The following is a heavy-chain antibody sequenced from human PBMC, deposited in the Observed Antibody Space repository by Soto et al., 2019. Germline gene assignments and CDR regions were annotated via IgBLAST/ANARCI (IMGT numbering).Heavy chain of an antibody. D-gene: IGHD4-4*01. CDR2: ISGGGSNT. Sequence: GGSLRLSCAASGFPFSSYVMSWVRQAPGKGLEWVSGISGGGSNTFYAESVKGRFTISRDNSKKTLLLQMNSLGAEVTAVYYFAKDSNKYSSSLRGRYFDYWGQGIGVTVSS. V-gene: IGHV3-23*01. CDR1: GFPFSSYV. J-gene: IGHJ4*02. CDR3: AKDSNKYSSSLRGRYFDY.